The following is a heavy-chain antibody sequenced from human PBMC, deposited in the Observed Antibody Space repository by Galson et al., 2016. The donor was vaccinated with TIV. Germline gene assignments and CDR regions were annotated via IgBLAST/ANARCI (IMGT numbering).Heavy chain of an antibody. D-gene: IGHD3-22*01. Sequence: SVKVSCKASGGTFSSYAFSRVRQAPGQGLEWMGRIIGMFGTTNYAKKFRGRVTITADESTSTAYMELSSLTSEDTAVSYCARAPGYYDSSAYYPAWGQGTLVTVS. CDR3: ARAPGYYDSSAYYPA. V-gene: IGHV1-69*13. CDR1: GGTFSSYA. J-gene: IGHJ4*02. CDR2: IIGMFGTT.